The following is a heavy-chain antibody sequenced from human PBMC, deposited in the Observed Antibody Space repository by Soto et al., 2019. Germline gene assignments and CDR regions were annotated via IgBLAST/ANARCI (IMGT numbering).Heavy chain of an antibody. CDR1: GYTFTSYG. CDR3: ARDRKAMIVVAPDAFDI. D-gene: IGHD3-22*01. J-gene: IGHJ3*02. CDR2: ISAYNGNT. Sequence: ASVKVSCKASGYTFTSYGISWVRQAPGQGLEWMGWISAYNGNTNYAQKLQGRVTMTTDTSTSTAYMELRSLRSDDTAVYYCARDRKAMIVVAPDAFDIWGQGTMVTVSS. V-gene: IGHV1-18*01.